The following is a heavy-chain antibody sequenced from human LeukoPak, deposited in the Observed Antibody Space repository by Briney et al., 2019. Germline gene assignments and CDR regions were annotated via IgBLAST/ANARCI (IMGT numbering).Heavy chain of an antibody. Sequence: SETLSLTCTVSGDSISSYYWSWIRQPPGKGLEWIGYIYTSRGTNYIPSLKGRVTISIGTSKNQFSLKLSSVTAADSAVYYCARLTRLSTSPDRYYLDYWGQGTLVTVSS. CDR3: ARLTRLSTSPDRYYLDY. J-gene: IGHJ4*02. CDR2: IYTSRGT. CDR1: GDSISSYY. V-gene: IGHV4-4*09. D-gene: IGHD6-6*01.